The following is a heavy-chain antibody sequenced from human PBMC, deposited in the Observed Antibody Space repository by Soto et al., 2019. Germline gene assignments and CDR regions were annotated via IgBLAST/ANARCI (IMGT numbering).Heavy chain of an antibody. CDR3: ASKSGSESYYNVAFDI. V-gene: IGHV1-69*01. J-gene: IGHJ3*02. CDR2: IIPIFGTA. D-gene: IGHD3-10*01. CDR1: GGTLSSYA. Sequence: KLSCRDSGGTLSSYAISWVRQAPDPVLEWMGGIIPIFGTANYAQKFQGRVTITADESTSTAYMELSSLRSEDTAVYYCASKSGSESYYNVAFDIWGQGPMVTGSS.